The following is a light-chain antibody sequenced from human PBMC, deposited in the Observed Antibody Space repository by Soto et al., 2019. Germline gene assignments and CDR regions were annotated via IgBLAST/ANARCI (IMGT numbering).Light chain of an antibody. CDR1: QSVSSSY. CDR3: QQYGSSPVT. V-gene: IGKV3-20*01. J-gene: IGKJ3*01. CDR2: GAS. Sequence: EIVLTQSPGTLSLSPGERATLSCRASQSVSSSYLAWYQQKPGQAPRLLIYGASSRASGIPDRFSGSGSGPDFTLTISRLEPEECAVYYCQQYGSSPVTFGPGTEGDIK.